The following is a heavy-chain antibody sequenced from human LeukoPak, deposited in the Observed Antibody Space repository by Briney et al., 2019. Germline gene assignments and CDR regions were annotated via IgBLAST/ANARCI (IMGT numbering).Heavy chain of an antibody. CDR1: GGSISSSSYY. CDR2: IYYSGST. V-gene: IGHV4-39*07. CDR3: ASHEVRITGTTVSGAFDF. J-gene: IGHJ3*01. D-gene: IGHD1-20*01. Sequence: SETLSLTCTVSGGSISSSSYYWGWIRQPPGKGLEWIGSIYYSGSTYYNPSLKSRVTISVDTSKNQFSLKLSSVTAADTAVYYCASHEVRITGTTVSGAFDFWGQGTMVTVSS.